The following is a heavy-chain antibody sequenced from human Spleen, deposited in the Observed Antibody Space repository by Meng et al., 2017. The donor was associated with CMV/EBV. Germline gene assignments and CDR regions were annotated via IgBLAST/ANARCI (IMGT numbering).Heavy chain of an antibody. Sequence: GESLKISCAASGFTFDDFAMHWVRQTPGEGLEWVSAISGSGGSTYYADSVKGRFTISRDNAKNALYLQMNSLRVEDTAVYYCARVCDYWGQGSLVTVSS. CDR2: ISGSGGST. CDR3: ARVCDY. V-gene: IGHV3-23*01. J-gene: IGHJ4*02. CDR1: GFTFDDFA.